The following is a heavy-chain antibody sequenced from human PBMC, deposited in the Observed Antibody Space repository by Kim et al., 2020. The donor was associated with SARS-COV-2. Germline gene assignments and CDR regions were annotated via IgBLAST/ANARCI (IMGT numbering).Heavy chain of an antibody. D-gene: IGHD2-15*01. CDR2: INHSGST. CDR1: GGSFSGYY. V-gene: IGHV4-34*01. Sequence: SETLSLTCAVYGGSFSGYYWSWIRQPPGKGLEWIGEINHSGSTNYNPSLKSRVTISVDTSKNQFSLKLSSVTAADTAVYYCARGRCSGGSCYPTYYYYYGMDVWGQGTTVTVSS. CDR3: ARGRCSGGSCYPTYYYYYGMDV. J-gene: IGHJ6*02.